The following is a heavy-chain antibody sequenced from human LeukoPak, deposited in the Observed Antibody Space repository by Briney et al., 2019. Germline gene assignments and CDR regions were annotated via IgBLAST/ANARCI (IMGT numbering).Heavy chain of an antibody. CDR2: IKQDGSAK. Sequence: GGTLRLSCAASGFTISSYWMSWIRQAPGKGLEWVANIKQDGSAKYYVASVKGRFTISRDNAKNSLYLLMNSLRAEDTAVYYCARDIMGAITTGTNLYYWGQGTLVTVSS. J-gene: IGHJ4*02. V-gene: IGHV3-7*01. CDR3: ARDIMGAITTGTNLYY. D-gene: IGHD1-26*01. CDR1: GFTISSYW.